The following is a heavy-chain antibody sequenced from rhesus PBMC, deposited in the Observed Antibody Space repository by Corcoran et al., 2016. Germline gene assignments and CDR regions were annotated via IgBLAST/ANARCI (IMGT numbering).Heavy chain of an antibody. Sequence: QVQLQESGPGLVKPSETLSLTCAVSGGSISSSNWWSWIRQPPGKGLEWIGYISGSSGSTYYNPSLKSRVTISTDASKNQFSLQLRSVTAADTAVYYCARPPYGSSYTDYWGQGVLVTVSS. CDR1: GGSISSSNW. J-gene: IGHJ4*01. CDR3: ARPPYGSSYTDY. V-gene: IGHV4-65*01. CDR2: ISGSSGST. D-gene: IGHD4-29*01.